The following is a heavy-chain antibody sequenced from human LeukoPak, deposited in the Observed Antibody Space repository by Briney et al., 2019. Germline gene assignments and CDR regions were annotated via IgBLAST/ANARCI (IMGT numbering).Heavy chain of an antibody. D-gene: IGHD3-22*01. V-gene: IGHV3-23*01. CDR1: GFTFSSYA. Sequence: PGGSLRLSCAASGFTFSSYAMSWVRQAPGKGLEWVSAISGSGGSTYYADSVKGRFTISRDNSKNTLYLQMNSLRAEDTAVYYCAKGPYYDRSGHPAHFDYWGQGTLVTVSS. CDR3: AKGPYYDRSGHPAHFDY. J-gene: IGHJ4*02. CDR2: ISGSGGST.